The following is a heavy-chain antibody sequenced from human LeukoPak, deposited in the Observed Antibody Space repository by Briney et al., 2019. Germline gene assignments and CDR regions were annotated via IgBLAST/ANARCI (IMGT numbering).Heavy chain of an antibody. CDR2: ISGSGGST. CDR1: GFTFSSYA. J-gene: IGHJ4*02. V-gene: IGHV3-23*01. D-gene: IGHD3-22*01. CDR3: AKALSRNMIVVVITKAPFDY. Sequence: QPGGSLRLSCAASGFTFSSYAMSWVRQAPGKGLEWVSAISGSGGSTYYADSVKGRFTISRDNSKNTLYLQMNSLRAEDTAVYYCAKALSRNMIVVVITKAPFDYWGQGTLVTVSS.